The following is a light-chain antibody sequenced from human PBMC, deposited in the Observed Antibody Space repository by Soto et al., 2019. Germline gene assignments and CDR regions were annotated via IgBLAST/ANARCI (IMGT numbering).Light chain of an antibody. CDR2: SAS. J-gene: IGKJ4*01. V-gene: IGKV1-39*01. CDR3: QQTFSHLLS. CDR1: ESISDY. Sequence: IQLTQSPSSLSASVGDRVTIVCRASESISDYLNWYQLKSGEAPKVLIYSASTLRGGVPSRFSGTGSGTEFTLTISSRQPEDVATYYCQQTFSHLLSFGGGTTVEIK.